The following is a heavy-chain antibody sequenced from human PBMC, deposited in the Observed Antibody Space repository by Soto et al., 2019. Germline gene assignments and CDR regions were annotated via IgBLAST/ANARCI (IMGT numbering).Heavy chain of an antibody. D-gene: IGHD2-2*01. Sequence: ASVKVSCKASGYTFTSYGISWVRQAPGQGLEWMGWISAYNGNTNYAQKLQGRVTMTTDTSTSTAYMELRSLRSDDTAVYYCARGPEGVVPAAIYAFDIWGQGTMVTVSS. V-gene: IGHV1-18*01. CDR2: ISAYNGNT. CDR1: GYTFTSYG. J-gene: IGHJ3*02. CDR3: ARGPEGVVPAAIYAFDI.